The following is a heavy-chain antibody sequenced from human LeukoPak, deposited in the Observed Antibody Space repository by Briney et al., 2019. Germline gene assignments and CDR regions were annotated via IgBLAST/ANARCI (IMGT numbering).Heavy chain of an antibody. CDR2: IKLKGGGT. CDR3: ARGSSGWYIDY. Sequence: ASVKVSCKASGYAFTGYYMHWVRQAPGQGLGWRGWIKLKGGGTNYAPKFQGRVTVTGETSISTAYLELSRLRSDDTAVYYCARGSSGWYIDYWGQGTLVTVSS. CDR1: GYAFTGYY. J-gene: IGHJ4*02. V-gene: IGHV1-2*02. D-gene: IGHD6-19*01.